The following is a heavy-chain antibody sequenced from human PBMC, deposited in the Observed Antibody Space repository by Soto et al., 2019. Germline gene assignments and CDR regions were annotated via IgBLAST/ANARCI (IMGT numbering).Heavy chain of an antibody. CDR1: GFSLTSPGMC. Sequence: SGPTLVNPTETLTLTCTFSGFSLTSPGMCVSWIRQSPGKALEWLALIERDDDDKYYSTSLKTRLTISKDARKNQVVLTMANMEPADTATYYCARSIRGPRRFNGMDVWGQGTTVTVSS. J-gene: IGHJ6*02. V-gene: IGHV2-70*13. D-gene: IGHD1-20*01. CDR2: IERDDDDK. CDR3: ARSIRGPRRFNGMDV.